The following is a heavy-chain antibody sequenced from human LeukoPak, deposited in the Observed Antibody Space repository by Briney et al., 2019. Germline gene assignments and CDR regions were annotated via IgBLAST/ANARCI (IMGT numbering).Heavy chain of an antibody. J-gene: IGHJ6*02. CDR2: ISWNSGSI. Sequence: GRSLRLSCAASGFTFDDYAMHWVRQAPGKGLEWVSGISWNSGSIGYADSVKGRFTISRDNAKNSLYLQMNSLRAEDMALYYCAKDISAPEGIYYYGMDVWGQGTTVTVSS. CDR1: GFTFDDYA. V-gene: IGHV3-9*03. D-gene: IGHD6-13*01. CDR3: AKDISAPEGIYYYGMDV.